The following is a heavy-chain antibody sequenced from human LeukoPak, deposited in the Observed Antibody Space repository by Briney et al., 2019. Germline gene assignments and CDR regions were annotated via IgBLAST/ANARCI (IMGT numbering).Heavy chain of an antibody. J-gene: IGHJ4*02. CDR1: GGTFSSYA. CDR3: ARDQDSLVRGVIGY. CDR2: IIPIFGTA. D-gene: IGHD3-10*01. V-gene: IGHV1-69*05. Sequence: SVKVSCKASGGTFSSYAISWVRQAPGQGLEWMGRIIPIFGTANYAQKFQGRVTITTDESTSTAYMELGSLGSDDTAVYYCARDQDSLVRGVIGYWGQGTLVTVSS.